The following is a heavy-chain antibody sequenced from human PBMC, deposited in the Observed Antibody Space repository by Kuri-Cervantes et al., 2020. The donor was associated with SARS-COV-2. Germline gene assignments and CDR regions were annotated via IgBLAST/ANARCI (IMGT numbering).Heavy chain of an antibody. CDR1: DGSISSYY. CDR2: IYTSGST. V-gene: IGHV4-4*07. CDR3: AKDIGVVPAASTLAWFDP. D-gene: IGHD2-2*01. Sequence: GSLRLSCTVSDGSISSYYWSWIRQPAGKGLEWIGRIYTSGSTNYNPSLKSRVTMSVDTSKNQFSLKLSSVTAADTAVYYCAKDIGVVPAASTLAWFDPWGQGTLVTVSS. J-gene: IGHJ5*02.